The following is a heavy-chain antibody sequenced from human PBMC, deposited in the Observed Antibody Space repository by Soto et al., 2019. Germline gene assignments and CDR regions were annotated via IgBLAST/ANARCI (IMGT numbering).Heavy chain of an antibody. J-gene: IGHJ4*02. D-gene: IGHD1-26*01. CDR3: ARDRYPFDY. Sequence: GGSLRLSCAASGFTFSSYGMHWVRQAPGKGLEWVAVIYSSGSTYYADSVKGRFTISRDNSKNTLYLQMNSLRAEDTAVYYCARDRYPFDYWGQGTLVTVSS. CDR2: IYSSGST. V-gene: IGHV3-53*01. CDR1: GFTFSSYG.